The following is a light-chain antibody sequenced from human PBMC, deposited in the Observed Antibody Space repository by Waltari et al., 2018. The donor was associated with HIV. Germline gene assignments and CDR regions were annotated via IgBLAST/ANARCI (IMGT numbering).Light chain of an antibody. J-gene: IGLJ3*02. V-gene: IGLV2-23*02. CDR3: CSYAGSRTWV. CDR2: DVS. Sequence: QSALTQPASVSGSPGQSITISCTGTSRDIGGYNYVSWYQQHPGKAPKLMIYDVSKRPSVVSNRFSGSKAGNTASLTISGLQAEDETDYYCCSYAGSRTWVFGGGTKLTVL. CDR1: SRDIGGYNY.